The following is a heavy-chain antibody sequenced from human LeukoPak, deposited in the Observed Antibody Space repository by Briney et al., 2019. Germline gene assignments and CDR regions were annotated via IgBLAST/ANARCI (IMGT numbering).Heavy chain of an antibody. J-gene: IGHJ4*02. CDR1: GGSVSSGSYY. Sequence: PSETLSLTCTVSGGSVSSGSYYWSWIRQPPGKGLEWIGYIYYSGSTYYNPSLKSRVTISVDRSKNQFSLKLSSVTAADTAVYYCARRYSGSYQYYFDYWGQRTLVTVSS. CDR2: IYYSGST. CDR3: ARRYSGSYQYYFDY. D-gene: IGHD1-26*01. V-gene: IGHV4-61*01.